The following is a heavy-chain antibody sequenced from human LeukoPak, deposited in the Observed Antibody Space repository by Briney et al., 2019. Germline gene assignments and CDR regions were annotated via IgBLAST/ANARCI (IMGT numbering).Heavy chain of an antibody. CDR2: IRYDGSNK. V-gene: IGHV3-30*02. CDR1: GFTFSSYG. CDR3: AREKDSSGYYLYYFDY. D-gene: IGHD3-22*01. J-gene: IGHJ4*02. Sequence: GGSLRLSCAASGFTFSSYGMHWVRQAPGKGLEWVAFIRYDGSNKYYADSVKGRFTISRDNAKNSLYLQMNSLRAEDTAVYYCAREKDSSGYYLYYFDYWGQGTLVTVSS.